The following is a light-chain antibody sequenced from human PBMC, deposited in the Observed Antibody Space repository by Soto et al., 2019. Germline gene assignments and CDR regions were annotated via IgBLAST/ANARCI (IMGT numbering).Light chain of an antibody. CDR2: GAS. CDR1: QSVSSSY. V-gene: IGKV3-20*01. CDR3: QQYGSSGT. J-gene: IGKJ1*01. Sequence: SPGTLSLSPGERATLSCRASQSVSSSYLAWSQQKPGQAPRLLIYGASSRATGIPDRFSGSGSGTDFTLTIRRLEPEDFAVDYCQQYGSSGTFGQGTKVDIK.